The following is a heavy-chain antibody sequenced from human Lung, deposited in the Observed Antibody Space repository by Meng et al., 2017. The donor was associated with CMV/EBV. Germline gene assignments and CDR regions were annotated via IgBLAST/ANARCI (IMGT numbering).Heavy chain of an antibody. CDR2: ITASGGST. J-gene: IGHJ4*02. CDR1: GFTFSSFA. V-gene: IGHV3-23*01. Sequence: GGSXRLXCAASGFTFSSFAMSWVRQAPGKGLEWDSAITASGGSTYYADSVKGRFTISRDNSKNTLYLQMNSLRAEDTAVYYCAKAYSGSWYREYYDYWGQGTXVTVDS. D-gene: IGHD6-13*01. CDR3: AKAYSGSWYREYYDY.